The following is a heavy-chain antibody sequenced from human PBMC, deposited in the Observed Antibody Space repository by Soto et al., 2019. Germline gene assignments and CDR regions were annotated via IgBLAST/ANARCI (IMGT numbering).Heavy chain of an antibody. CDR2: ISGRGGST. V-gene: IGHV3-23*01. J-gene: IGHJ4*02. CDR3: ARSSGDTWEQYYFGY. Sequence: EVQLLESGGGLVLPGGSLRLSCAASGFIFSDYSMSWVRQAPGKGLEWVSGISGRGGSTYYADSVEGLFSISRDSSRNTLFLQMNSLRAENTALYFCARSSGDTWEQYYFGYWGQGTLVPVSS. D-gene: IGHD1-1*01. CDR1: GFIFSDYS.